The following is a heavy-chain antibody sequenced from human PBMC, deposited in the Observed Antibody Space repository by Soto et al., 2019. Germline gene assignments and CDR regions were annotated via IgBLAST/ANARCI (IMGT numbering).Heavy chain of an antibody. CDR1: GFTFSSYG. CDR3: ATDKQQLVPIDAFDI. Sequence: QVQLVESGGGVVQPGRSLRLSCAASGFTFSSYGMHWVRQAPGKGLEWVAVISYDGSNKYYADSVKGRVTISRDNSKNTLYLQRNSLIAEDTAVYYCATDKQQLVPIDAFDIWGQGTMVPGSS. J-gene: IGHJ3*02. D-gene: IGHD6-13*01. V-gene: IGHV3-30*03. CDR2: ISYDGSNK.